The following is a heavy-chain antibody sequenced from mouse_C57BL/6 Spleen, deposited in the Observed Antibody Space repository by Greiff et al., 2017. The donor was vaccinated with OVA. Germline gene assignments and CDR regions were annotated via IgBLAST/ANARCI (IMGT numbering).Heavy chain of an antibody. CDR2: INPNNGGT. D-gene: IGHD2-1*01. CDR1: GYTFTDYN. V-gene: IGHV1-18*01. Sequence: VQLQQSGPELVKPGASVKIPCKASGYTFTDYNMDWVKQSHGKSLEWIGDINPNNGGTIYNQKFKGKATLTVDKSSSTAYMELRSLTSEDTAVYYWARDGNYEGAWFAYWGQGTLVTVSA. CDR3: ARDGNYEGAWFAY. J-gene: IGHJ3*01.